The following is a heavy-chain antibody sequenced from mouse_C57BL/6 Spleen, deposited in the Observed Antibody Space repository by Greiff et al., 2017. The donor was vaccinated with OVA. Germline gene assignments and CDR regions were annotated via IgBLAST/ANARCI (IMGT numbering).Heavy chain of an antibody. Sequence: QVQLQQPGAELEKPGASVKMSCKASGYTFTSYWITWVKQRPGQGLEWIGDIYPGSGSTNYNEKFKSKATLTVDTSSSTAYMQLSSLTSEDSAVYYCARPITTVVPMDYWGQGTSVTVSS. D-gene: IGHD1-1*01. CDR1: GYTFTSYW. J-gene: IGHJ4*01. CDR3: ARPITTVVPMDY. V-gene: IGHV1-55*01. CDR2: IYPGSGST.